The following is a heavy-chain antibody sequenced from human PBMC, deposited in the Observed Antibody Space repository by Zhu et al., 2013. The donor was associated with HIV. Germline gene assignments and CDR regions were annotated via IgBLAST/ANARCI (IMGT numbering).Heavy chain of an antibody. V-gene: IGHV1-18*01. CDR2: ISAYNGDT. D-gene: IGHD3-10*01. Sequence: QVQLVQSGGEVKKPGASVKVSCKASGYRFTNYGIAWVRQAPGQGPEWMGWISAYNGDTNYPQKLRGRIIMTTDTSTSTVYMELRSLREDDTAVYYCAKEDDVTMAGSFWFEPWGQGNPVTVSS. J-gene: IGHJ5*02. CDR3: AKEDDVTMAGSFWFEP. CDR1: GYRFTNYG.